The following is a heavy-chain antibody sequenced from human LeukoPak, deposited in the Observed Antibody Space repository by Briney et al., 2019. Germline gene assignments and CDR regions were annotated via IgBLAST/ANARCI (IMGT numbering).Heavy chain of an antibody. CDR3: AGVLTVRPSDAFDI. CDR2: IIPIFGTA. D-gene: IGHD4-17*01. CDR1: GGTFSSYA. V-gene: IGHV1-69*13. J-gene: IGHJ3*02. Sequence: ASVKVSCKASGGTFSSYAISWVRQAPGQGLEWMGGIIPIFGTANYAQKFQGRVTITADESTSTAYMELSSLRSEDTAVYYCAGVLTVRPSDAFDIWGQGTMVTVSS.